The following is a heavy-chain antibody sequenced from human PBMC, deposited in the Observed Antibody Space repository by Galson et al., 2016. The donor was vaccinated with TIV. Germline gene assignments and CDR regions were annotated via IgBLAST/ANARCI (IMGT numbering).Heavy chain of an antibody. D-gene: IGHD3-3*01. V-gene: IGHV3-23*01. CDR1: GFTFSNYA. CDR2: VSPVGGAT. J-gene: IGHJ4*02. CDR3: ARVTILRFSEWSFDH. Sequence: SLRLSCAASGFTFSNYAMSWVRQAPEKGLAWVAAVSPVGGATYYADSVRGRFTISRDDSKNTLDLQMSSLRADDTAIYYCARVTILRFSEWSFDHWGQGMLVTVSS.